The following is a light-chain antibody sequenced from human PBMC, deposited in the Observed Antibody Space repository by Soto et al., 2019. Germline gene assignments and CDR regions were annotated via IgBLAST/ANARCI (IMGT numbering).Light chain of an antibody. CDR2: GAS. CDR3: QQYGSSRIT. J-gene: IGKJ5*01. V-gene: IGKV3-20*01. Sequence: EIVLTQSPGTLSLSPGERATLSCSGSQSVSSNYLAWYKQKPGQAPRLLMYGASSRATGIPDRFSGSGSGTDFTLTISRLEPEDFAVYYCQQYGSSRITFGQGTRLENK. CDR1: QSVSSNY.